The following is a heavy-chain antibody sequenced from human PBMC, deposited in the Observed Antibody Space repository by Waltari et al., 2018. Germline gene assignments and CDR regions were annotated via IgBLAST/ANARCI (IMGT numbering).Heavy chain of an antibody. D-gene: IGHD3-16*01. CDR1: GASVNSDNW. Sequence: QAQLQESGPGLVKPSETLSLTCAVSGASVNSDNWWSWVRQSPGAGLEWIGEISRAGRTNYDPSLQSRVTISIDTSRNHLSLKVTSVTAADTAFYYCARHTAVPYTRGFDYWGQGLLVIVSS. V-gene: IGHV4-4*02. CDR2: ISRAGRT. J-gene: IGHJ4*02. CDR3: ARHTAVPYTRGFDY.